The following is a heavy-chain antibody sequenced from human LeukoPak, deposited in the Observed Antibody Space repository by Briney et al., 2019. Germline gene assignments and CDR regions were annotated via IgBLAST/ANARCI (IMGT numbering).Heavy chain of an antibody. CDR1: GYTFTDYY. CDR3: ARGGAKGPTVVNIDY. J-gene: IGHJ4*02. D-gene: IGHD4-23*01. V-gene: IGHV1-2*02. CDR2: INPNSGGT. Sequence: ASVKVSCKASGYTFTDYYMHWVRQAPGQGLEWMGWINPNSGGTNYIQKFQGRVTMTRDTSISTAYMELSRLKSDDTAVYYCARGGAKGPTVVNIDYWGQGTLVTVSS.